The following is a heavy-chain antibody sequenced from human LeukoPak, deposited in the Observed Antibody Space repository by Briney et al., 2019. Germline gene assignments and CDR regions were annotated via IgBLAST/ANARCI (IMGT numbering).Heavy chain of an antibody. D-gene: IGHD6-13*01. Sequence: GGSLRLSCAASGFTFSSYAMSWVRQAPGKGPEWVSAISGSGGSTYYADPVKGRFTISRDNSKNTLYLQMNSLRAEDTAVYYCASQPGYRSSWAYYYYGMDVWGQGTTVTVSS. CDR1: GFTFSSYA. J-gene: IGHJ6*02. CDR2: ISGSGGST. CDR3: ASQPGYRSSWAYYYYGMDV. V-gene: IGHV3-23*01.